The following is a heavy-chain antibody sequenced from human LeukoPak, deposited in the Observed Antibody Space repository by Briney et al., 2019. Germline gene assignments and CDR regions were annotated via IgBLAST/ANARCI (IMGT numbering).Heavy chain of an antibody. V-gene: IGHV3-23*01. J-gene: IGHJ4*02. CDR3: ARSGLSRFDY. CDR2: VSGSGGNT. D-gene: IGHD4/OR15-4a*01. Sequence: GGSLRLSCAASGFTFSTYAMSWVRQAPGKGLEWVSSVSGSGGNTHYADSVKGRFTISRDNSKNTLSLQMNSLRAEDTAVYYCARSGLSRFDYWGQGTLVTVSS. CDR1: GFTFSTYA.